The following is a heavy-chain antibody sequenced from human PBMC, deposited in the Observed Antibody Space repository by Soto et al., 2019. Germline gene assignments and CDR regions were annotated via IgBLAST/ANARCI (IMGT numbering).Heavy chain of an antibody. CDR3: ARCMGIDGSGYACIDS. CDR1: GFTFSGHT. CDR2: VSSSSSYI. J-gene: IGHJ4*02. D-gene: IGHD3-10*01. Sequence: EVQLVESGGGLVKPGGSLRLSCAASGFTFSGHTINWVRQAPGKGLEWVSSVSSSSSYIYYADSVKGRFTVSRDNAEKSQYMQMNSLRADDTAIYYCARCMGIDGSGYACIDSWGQGTLVTVSS. V-gene: IGHV3-21*01.